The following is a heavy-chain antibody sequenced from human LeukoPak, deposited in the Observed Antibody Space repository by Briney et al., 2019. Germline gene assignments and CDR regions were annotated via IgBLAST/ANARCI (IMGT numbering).Heavy chain of an antibody. Sequence: GASLRVSCTASGYTFTTYDINWVRQATGQGLEWMGWMNPNSGNTGYAQKFQGRVTITRNTSISTAYMELSSLRSEDTAVYYCARGPTRYYYYYMDVWGKGTTVTVSS. CDR2: MNPNSGNT. CDR1: GYTFTTYD. J-gene: IGHJ6*03. V-gene: IGHV1-8*03. CDR3: ARGPTRYYYYYMDV.